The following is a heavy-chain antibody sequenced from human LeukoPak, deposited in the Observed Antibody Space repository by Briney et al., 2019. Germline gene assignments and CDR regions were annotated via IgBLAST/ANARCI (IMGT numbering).Heavy chain of an antibody. CDR1: GFTFSSYA. Sequence: GGSLRLSCAASGFTFSSYAMSWVRQAPGKGLEWVSAISGGADPIYYADSVKGRFIISRDNSKNTLSLQMNSLRAEDTAVYYCAKATGDGGTFHYWGQGTLVTVSS. V-gene: IGHV3-23*01. CDR3: AKATGDGGTFHY. D-gene: IGHD7-27*01. J-gene: IGHJ4*02. CDR2: ISGGADPI.